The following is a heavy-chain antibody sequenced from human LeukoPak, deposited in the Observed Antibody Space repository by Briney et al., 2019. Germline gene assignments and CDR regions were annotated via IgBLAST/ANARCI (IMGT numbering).Heavy chain of an antibody. CDR1: GYTLTELS. CDR3: ARGPHYDFWSGPV. Sequence: GASVKVSCKVSGYTLTELSMHWVRQATGQGLEWMGWMNPNSGNTGYAQKFQGRVTMTRNTSISTAYMELSSLRSEDTAVYYCARGPHYDFWSGPVWGKGTTVTVSS. J-gene: IGHJ6*04. D-gene: IGHD3-3*01. V-gene: IGHV1-8*01. CDR2: MNPNSGNT.